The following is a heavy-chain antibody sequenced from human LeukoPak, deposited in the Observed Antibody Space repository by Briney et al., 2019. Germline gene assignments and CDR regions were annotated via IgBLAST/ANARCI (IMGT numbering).Heavy chain of an antibody. Sequence: PGGSPRLSCVPCVFMFSSYGMHWVRPAPPKGLEWVTFIRNDGSNEYYAVSVKGRFTISRDNSQDTLSLQMNSLRAEDTAVYYCVKGPYYDYIWGTYRYPDDSFDIWGQGTMVTVSS. CDR3: VKGPYYDYIWGTYRYPDDSFDI. CDR1: VFMFSSYG. CDR2: IRNDGSNE. V-gene: IGHV3-30*02. D-gene: IGHD3-16*02. J-gene: IGHJ3*02.